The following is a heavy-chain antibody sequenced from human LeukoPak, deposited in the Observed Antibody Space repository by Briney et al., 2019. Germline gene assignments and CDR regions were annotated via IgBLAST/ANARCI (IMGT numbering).Heavy chain of an antibody. CDR3: ARDRIAAAGTIDY. J-gene: IGHJ4*02. Sequence: GGSLRLSCAASGFTFSSYGMDWVRQAPGKGLEWVAVIWYDGSNKYYADSVKGRFTISRDNSKNTLYLQMNSLRAEDTAVYYCARDRIAAAGTIDYWGQGTLVTVSS. V-gene: IGHV3-33*01. CDR2: IWYDGSNK. D-gene: IGHD6-13*01. CDR1: GFTFSSYG.